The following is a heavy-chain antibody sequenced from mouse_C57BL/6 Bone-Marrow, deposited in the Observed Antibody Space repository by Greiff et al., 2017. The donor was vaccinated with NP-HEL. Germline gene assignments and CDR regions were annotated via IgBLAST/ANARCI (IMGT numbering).Heavy chain of an antibody. J-gene: IGHJ3*01. V-gene: IGHV1-42*01. CDR3: ARQGGGNYHGSSLRFAY. Sequence: EVQLVESGPELVKPGASVKISCKASGYSFTGYYMNWVKQSPEKSLEWIGEINPSTGGTTYNQKFKAKATLTVDKSSSTAYMQLKSLTSEDSAVYYCARQGGGNYHGSSLRFAYWGQGTLVTVSA. CDR2: INPSTGGT. D-gene: IGHD1-1*01. CDR1: GYSFTGYY.